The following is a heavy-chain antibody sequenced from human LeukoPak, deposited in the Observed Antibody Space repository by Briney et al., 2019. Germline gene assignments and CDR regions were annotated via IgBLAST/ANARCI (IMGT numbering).Heavy chain of an antibody. Sequence: PGRSLRLSCAASGFTFSTYDMHWVRQAPGKGLEWVAFISYDGSNKYYADSVKGRFTISRDNPKNTLYLQMNSLRAEDTAVYYCATSPLRGHFDYWGQGTLVTVSS. D-gene: IGHD4-17*01. CDR1: GFTFSTYD. CDR3: ATSPLRGHFDY. CDR2: ISYDGSNK. V-gene: IGHV3-30*03. J-gene: IGHJ4*02.